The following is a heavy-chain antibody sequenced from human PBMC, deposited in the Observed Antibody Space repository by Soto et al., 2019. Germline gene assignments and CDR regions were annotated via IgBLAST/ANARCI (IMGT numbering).Heavy chain of an antibody. CDR1: GGSISSGGYY. CDR2: IYYSGST. V-gene: IGHV4-31*03. D-gene: IGHD4-4*01. CDR3: ARASDDYSNYYYYYYMDV. J-gene: IGHJ6*03. Sequence: SETLSLTCTVSGGSISSGGYYWSWIRQHPGKGLEWIGYIYYSGSTYYNPSLKSRVTMSVDTSKNQFSLKLSSVTAADTAVYYCARASDDYSNYYYYYYMDVWGKGTTVTVSS.